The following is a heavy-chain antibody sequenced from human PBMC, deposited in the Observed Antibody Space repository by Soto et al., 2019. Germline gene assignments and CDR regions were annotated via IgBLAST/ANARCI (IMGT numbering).Heavy chain of an antibody. CDR1: GYSFTSSW. CDR2: IYPGYSDT. V-gene: IGHV5-51*01. D-gene: IGHD2-15*01. J-gene: IGHJ4*02. Sequence: GEFLKTSCKSPGYSFTSSWIVWVRQMPGKGLEWMGIIYPGYSDTRDNPSFQGRVTISADKSNSTAYLQWSSLKASDIAMYYCARQGAGGLFDYWGQGTLVTVSS. CDR3: ARQGAGGLFDY.